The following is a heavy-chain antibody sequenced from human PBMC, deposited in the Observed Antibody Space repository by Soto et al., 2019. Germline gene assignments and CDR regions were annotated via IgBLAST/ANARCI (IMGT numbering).Heavy chain of an antibody. Sequence: EVQLLESGGGLVQPGGSLRLSCAASGFTFSSYAMSWVRQAPGKGLEWVSAISGSGGSTYYADSVKGRFTISRGNSKNTLYLQMNSLRAEDTAVYYCAKVRQWLDDAFDIWGQGTMVTVSS. V-gene: IGHV3-23*01. J-gene: IGHJ3*02. D-gene: IGHD6-19*01. CDR2: ISGSGGST. CDR1: GFTFSSYA. CDR3: AKVRQWLDDAFDI.